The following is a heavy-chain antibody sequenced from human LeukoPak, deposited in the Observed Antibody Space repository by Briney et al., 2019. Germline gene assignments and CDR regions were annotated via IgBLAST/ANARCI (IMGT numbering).Heavy chain of an antibody. CDR1: GFTFSNHA. V-gene: IGHV3-23*01. CDR3: ASSRGGYCSSTTCRYYYYYYMDV. Sequence: GGSLRLSCAVSGFTFSNHAMSWVRQAPGKGLEWVSALSGDHDITYYGDSVKGRFTVSRDKSKNTLYLQMNSLRAEDTAVYYCASSRGGYCSSTTCRYYYYYYMDVWGKGTTVTVSS. D-gene: IGHD2-2*01. CDR2: LSGDHDIT. J-gene: IGHJ6*03.